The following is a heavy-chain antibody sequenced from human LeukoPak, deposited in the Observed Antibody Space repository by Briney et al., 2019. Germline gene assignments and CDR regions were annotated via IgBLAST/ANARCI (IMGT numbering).Heavy chain of an antibody. J-gene: IGHJ4*02. D-gene: IGHD3-22*01. V-gene: IGHV1-46*01. CDR3: ARSFYYDRSGYHYLDY. CDR2: INPSGGST. Sequence: ASVKVSCKASGYTFTSYYMHWVRQAPGQGLEWMGIINPSGGSTSYAQKFQGRVTMTRDTSTSTVYMELSSLRSEDTAVYYCARSFYYDRSGYHYLDYWGQGTLVTVSS. CDR1: GYTFTSYY.